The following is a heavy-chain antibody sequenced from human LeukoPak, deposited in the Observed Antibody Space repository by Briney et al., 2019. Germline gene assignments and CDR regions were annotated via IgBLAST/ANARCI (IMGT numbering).Heavy chain of an antibody. V-gene: IGHV1-18*01. CDR3: TKGGAMVATIDY. CDR2: ISAYNGRT. D-gene: IGHD5-18*01. CDR1: GYTFTSYY. Sequence: ASVKVSCNASGYTFTSYYITWVRHAPGQGHEWVGWISAYNGRTNYAQKFQGRVTMTIDTSTTTAYMDLRSLTSDDTAMYYCTKGGAMVATIDYWGQGTLVTVSS. J-gene: IGHJ4*02.